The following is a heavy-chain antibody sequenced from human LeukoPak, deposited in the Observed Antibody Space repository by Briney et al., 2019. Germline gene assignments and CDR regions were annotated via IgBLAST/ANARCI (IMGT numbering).Heavy chain of an antibody. V-gene: IGHV3-23*01. J-gene: IGHJ4*02. CDR1: GFTFSSYA. CDR2: ISGSGGST. Sequence: GGSLRLSYAASGFTFSSYAMSWVRQAPGKGLEWVSAISGSGGSTYYADSVKGRSTISRDNSKNTLYLQMNSLGAEDTAVYYCAKDLFSEFDYWGQGTLATVSS. CDR3: AKDLFSEFDY. D-gene: IGHD1-14*01.